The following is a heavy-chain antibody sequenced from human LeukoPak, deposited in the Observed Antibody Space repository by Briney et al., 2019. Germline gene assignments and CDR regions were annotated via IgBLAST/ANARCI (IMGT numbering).Heavy chain of an antibody. J-gene: IGHJ4*02. CDR1: GYTFTSYY. V-gene: IGHV1-46*01. CDR2: INPSGGST. D-gene: IGHD4-11*01. CDR3: ARDRVTTTVTTGSFDY. Sequence: GASVKVSCKASGYTFTSYYMHWVRQAPGQGLEWMGIINPSGGSTSYAQEFQGRVTMTRDMSTSTVYRELSSLRPEDTAVYYCARDRVTTTVTTGSFDYWGQGTLVTVSS.